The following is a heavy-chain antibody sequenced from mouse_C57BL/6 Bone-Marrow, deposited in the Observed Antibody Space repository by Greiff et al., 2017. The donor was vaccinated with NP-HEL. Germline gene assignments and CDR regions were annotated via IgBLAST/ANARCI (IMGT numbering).Heavy chain of an antibody. Sequence: DQLQQPGAELVKPGASVKLSCKASGYTFTSYWMQWVKQRPGQGLEWIGEIDPSDSYTNYNQKFKGKATLTVDTSSSTAYMQLSSLTSEDSAVYYCARDDTTDYAMDYWGQGTSVTVSS. CDR2: IDPSDSYT. J-gene: IGHJ4*01. CDR3: ARDDTTDYAMDY. V-gene: IGHV1-50*01. CDR1: GYTFTSYW. D-gene: IGHD2-12*01.